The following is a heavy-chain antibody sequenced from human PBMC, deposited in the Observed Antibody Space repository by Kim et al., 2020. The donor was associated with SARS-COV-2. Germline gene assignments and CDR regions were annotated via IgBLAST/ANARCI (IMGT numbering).Heavy chain of an antibody. CDR3: ARGIEGFGYYYGSGSFDY. J-gene: IGHJ4*02. CDR2: INHSGST. D-gene: IGHD3-10*01. Sequence: SETLSLTCAVYGGSFSGYYWSWIRQPPGKGLEWIGEINHSGSTNYNPSLKSRVTISVDTSKNQFSLKLSSVTAADTAVYYCARGIEGFGYYYGSGSFDYWGQGTLVTVSS. CDR1: GGSFSGYY. V-gene: IGHV4-34*01.